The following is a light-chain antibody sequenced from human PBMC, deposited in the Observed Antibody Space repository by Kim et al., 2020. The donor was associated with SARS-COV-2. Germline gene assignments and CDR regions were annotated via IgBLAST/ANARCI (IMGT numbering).Light chain of an antibody. CDR3: QQRSNWPIT. Sequence: LAPGERATLSGRASQSVSSYLAWYQQKPGQAPRLLIYDASNRATGIPARFSGSGPGTDFTLTSSSLEPEDFAVYYCQQRSNWPITFGQGTRLEIK. J-gene: IGKJ5*01. CDR2: DAS. V-gene: IGKV3D-11*02. CDR1: QSVSSY.